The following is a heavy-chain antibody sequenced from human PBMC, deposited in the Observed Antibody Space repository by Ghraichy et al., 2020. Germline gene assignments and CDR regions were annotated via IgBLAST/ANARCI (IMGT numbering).Heavy chain of an antibody. J-gene: IGHJ6*03. V-gene: IGHV4-59*01. CDR1: GGSISSYY. CDR2: IYYSGST. Sequence: SETLSLTCTVSGGSISSYYWSWIRQPPGKGLEWIGYIYYSGSTNYNPSLKSRVTISVDTSKNQFSLKLSSVTAADTAVYYCAREAVTTTWDLGYYYYMDVWGKGTTVTVSS. CDR3: AREAVTTTWDLGYYYYMDV. D-gene: IGHD4-11*01.